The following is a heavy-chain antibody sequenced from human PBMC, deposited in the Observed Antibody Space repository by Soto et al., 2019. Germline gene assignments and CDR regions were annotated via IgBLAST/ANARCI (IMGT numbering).Heavy chain of an antibody. J-gene: IGHJ3*02. D-gene: IGHD6-19*01. Sequence: EVQLLESGGGLVQPGGSLRLSCAASGFTFSSYAMSWVRQAPGKGLEWVSAISGSGGSTYYADSVKGRFTISRDNSKNTLYLQMNSLRAEDTAVYYCAKDRLFGFSSGWYPGAFDIWGQGTMVTGSS. CDR1: GFTFSSYA. CDR2: ISGSGGST. V-gene: IGHV3-23*01. CDR3: AKDRLFGFSSGWYPGAFDI.